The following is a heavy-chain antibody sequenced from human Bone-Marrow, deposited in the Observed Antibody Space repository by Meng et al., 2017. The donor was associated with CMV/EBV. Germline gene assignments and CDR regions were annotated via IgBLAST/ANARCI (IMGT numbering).Heavy chain of an antibody. J-gene: IGHJ4*02. Sequence: SVKVSCKASGGTFSSYTISWVRQAPGQGLEWMGRIIPILGIANYAQKFQGRVTITADKSTSTAYMELSSLRSEDTAVYYCARDLLGGYCSGTSCPIFDYWGQGTLVTVSS. V-gene: IGHV1-69*04. CDR2: IIPILGIA. CDR3: ARDLLGGYCSGTSCPIFDY. CDR1: GGTFSSYT. D-gene: IGHD2-2*01.